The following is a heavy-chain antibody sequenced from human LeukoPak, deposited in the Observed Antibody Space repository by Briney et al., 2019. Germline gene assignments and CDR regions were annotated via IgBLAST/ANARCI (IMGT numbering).Heavy chain of an antibody. CDR3: ARDSLRYFDWLPPPYYMDV. D-gene: IGHD3-9*01. J-gene: IGHJ6*03. CDR1: GGSFSGYY. V-gene: IGHV4-34*01. Sequence: SETLYLTCAVYGGSFSGYYWSWIRQPPGKGLEWIGEINHSGSTNYNPSLKSRVTISVDTSKNQFSRKLSSVTAADTAVYYCARDSLRYFDWLPPPYYMDVWGKGTTVTVSS. CDR2: INHSGST.